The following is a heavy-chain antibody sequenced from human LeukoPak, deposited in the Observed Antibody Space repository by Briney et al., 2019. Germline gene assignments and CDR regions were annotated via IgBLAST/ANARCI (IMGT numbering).Heavy chain of an antibody. J-gene: IGHJ6*03. CDR3: AREGIAAAGKRVRMSDYYYMYV. D-gene: IGHD6-25*01. CDR2: IYSSGYT. Sequence: PSETLSLLCTLSGGSTTVYTGIAIRQPAGKGLEWIGRIYSSGYTNYNPSLKSRVAMSVDTSKNQLSLKLSSVTVADTAVYYCAREGIAAAGKRVRMSDYYYMYVWGKGTTVTVSS. CDR1: GGSTTVYT. V-gene: IGHV4-4*07.